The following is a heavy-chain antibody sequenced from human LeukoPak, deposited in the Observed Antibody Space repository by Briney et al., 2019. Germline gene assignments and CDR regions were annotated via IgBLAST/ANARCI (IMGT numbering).Heavy chain of an antibody. V-gene: IGHV1-2*02. CDR3: ARDVGYSSGIFDY. Sequence: ASVKVSCKASGYTFTGYYMHWVRQAPGQGLEWLGWINPNSGGTNYAQKFQGRVTMTRDTSISTAYMELSRLRSDDTAVYYCARDVGYSSGIFDYWGRGTLVTVSS. D-gene: IGHD6-19*01. CDR1: GYTFTGYY. J-gene: IGHJ4*02. CDR2: INPNSGGT.